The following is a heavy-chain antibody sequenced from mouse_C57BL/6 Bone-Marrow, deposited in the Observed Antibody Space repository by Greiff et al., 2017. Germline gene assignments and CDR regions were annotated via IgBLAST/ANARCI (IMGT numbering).Heavy chain of an antibody. D-gene: IGHD1-1*01. CDR3: ARGYYYGRSYDYDAMDY. V-gene: IGHV1-53*01. J-gene: IGHJ4*01. Sequence: VQLQQPGTELVKPGASVKLSCKASGYTFTSYWMHWVKPRPGQGLEWIGNINPSNGGTNYNEKFKSKATLTVDKSSSTAYMQLSSLTSEDSAVYYGARGYYYGRSYDYDAMDYWGQGTSVTVSS. CDR2: INPSNGGT. CDR1: GYTFTSYW.